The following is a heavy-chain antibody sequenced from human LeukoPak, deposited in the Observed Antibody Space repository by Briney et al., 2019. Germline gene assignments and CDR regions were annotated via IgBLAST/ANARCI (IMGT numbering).Heavy chain of an antibody. V-gene: IGHV1-24*01. Sequence: ASVKVSCKVSGYTLTKLSMHWVRQAPGKGLEWMGGFDPEDGETIYAQKFQGRVTMTEDTSTDTAYMELSSLRSEDTAVYYCATSVVPRYCSGGSCYSGPYFWGQGTLVTVSS. CDR2: FDPEDGET. CDR3: ATSVVPRYCSGGSCYSGPYF. CDR1: GYTLTKLS. D-gene: IGHD2-15*01. J-gene: IGHJ4*02.